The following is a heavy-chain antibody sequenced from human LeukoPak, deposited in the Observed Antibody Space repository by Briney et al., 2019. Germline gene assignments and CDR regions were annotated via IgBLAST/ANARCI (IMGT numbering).Heavy chain of an antibody. D-gene: IGHD6-13*01. CDR2: LSSISSYI. CDR1: GFTFSSYS. V-gene: IGHV3-21*01. J-gene: IGHJ4*02. CDR3: ARVSSSSQFGAFDY. Sequence: GGSLRLSCAPSGFTFSSYSLNWVREAPGEGLEWVSPLSSISSYICYADSVKGRFTISRDNAKNPLYLQMNSLRAEDTAVYYCARVSSSSQFGAFDYWGQGTLVTVSS.